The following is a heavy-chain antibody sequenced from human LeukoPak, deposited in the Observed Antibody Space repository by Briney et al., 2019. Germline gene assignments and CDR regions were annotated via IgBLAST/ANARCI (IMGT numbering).Heavy chain of an antibody. V-gene: IGHV3-21*01. Sequence: GGSLRLSCAASGFTFSSYSMNWVRQAPGKGLEWVSSISSSSSYIYYADSVKGRFTISRDNAKNSLYLQMNSLRAEDTAVYYCAKLGLPPIRGAYHSPMDYWGQGTLVTVSS. CDR1: GFTFSSYS. CDR3: AKLGLPPIRGAYHSPMDY. J-gene: IGHJ4*02. D-gene: IGHD3-10*01. CDR2: ISSSSSYI.